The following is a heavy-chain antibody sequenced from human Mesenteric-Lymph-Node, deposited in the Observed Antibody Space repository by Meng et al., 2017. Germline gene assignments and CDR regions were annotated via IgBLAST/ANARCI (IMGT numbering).Heavy chain of an antibody. CDR1: GGSFSGYY. CDR2: INHSGST. J-gene: IGHJ4*02. V-gene: IGHV4-34*01. D-gene: IGHD2-21*01. CDR3: ARDDRYSRYFDY. Sequence: GSLRLSCAVYGGSFSGYYWSWIRQPPGKGLEWIGEINHSGSTNYNPSLKSRVTISVDTSKNQCSLKLSSVTAADTAVYYCARDDRYSRYFDYWGQGTLVTVSS.